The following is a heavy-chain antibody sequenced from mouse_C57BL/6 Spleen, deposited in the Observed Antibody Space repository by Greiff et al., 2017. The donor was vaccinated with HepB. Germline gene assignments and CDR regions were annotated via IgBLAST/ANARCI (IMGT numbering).Heavy chain of an antibody. CDR1: GYTFTDYY. Sequence: QVQLQQSGAELVRPGASVKLSCKASGYTFTDYYINWVKQRPGQGLEWIARIYPGSGNTYYNEKFKGKATLTAEKSSSTAYMQLSSLTSADSAVYFCARDSNYWYFDVWGTVTTVTVSS. J-gene: IGHJ1*03. V-gene: IGHV1-76*01. CDR3: ARDSNYWYFDV. CDR2: IYPGSGNT. D-gene: IGHD2-5*01.